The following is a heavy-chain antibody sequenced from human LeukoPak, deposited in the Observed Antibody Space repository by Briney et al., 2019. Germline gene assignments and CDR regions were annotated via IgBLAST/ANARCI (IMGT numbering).Heavy chain of an antibody. J-gene: IGHJ4*02. D-gene: IGHD3-10*01. V-gene: IGHV4-59*01. CDR1: AGSISLYNTYY. Sequence: RTSETLSLTCTVSAGSISLYNTYYWNWIRQSPGKGLEWIGYIYYSGSTSYNPSLKSRVTISADTFRNQFSLKLTSVTAADTAIYYCAKSDYYGASDYWGQGTLVTVSS. CDR3: AKSDYYGASDY. CDR2: IYYSGST.